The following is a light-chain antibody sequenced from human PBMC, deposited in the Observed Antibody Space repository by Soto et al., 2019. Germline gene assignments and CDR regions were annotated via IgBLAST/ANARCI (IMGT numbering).Light chain of an antibody. J-gene: IGLJ1*01. V-gene: IGLV2-14*01. CDR1: SSDVGNYIF. CDR3: SLYTSENTYV. CDR2: DIN. Sequence: QSALTQPASVSGSPGQSITISCTGTSSDVGNYIFVSWYRQHPGKAPKLMIYDINNRPSGVPDRFSGSKSGNTASLIISGLQAADEADYYCSLYTSENTYVFGTGTKVTVL.